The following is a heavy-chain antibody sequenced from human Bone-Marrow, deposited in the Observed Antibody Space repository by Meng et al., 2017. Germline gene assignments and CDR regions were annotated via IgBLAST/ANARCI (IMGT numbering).Heavy chain of an antibody. V-gene: IGHV4-34*01. CDR1: GASFIDSY. J-gene: IGHJ4*02. D-gene: IGHD4-11*01. CDR2: INHSGST. CDR3: ARGPTTMAHDFDY. Sequence: GRLQQWVAGLLKPSETRSLAVVVSGASFIDSYWSWLRQPPGKGLEWIGKINHSGSTNYNPSLESRATISVDTSQNNLSLKLSSVTAADSAVYYCARGPTTMAHDFDYWGQGTLSPSPQ.